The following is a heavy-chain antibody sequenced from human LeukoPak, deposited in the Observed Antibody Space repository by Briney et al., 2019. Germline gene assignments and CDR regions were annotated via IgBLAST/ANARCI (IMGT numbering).Heavy chain of an antibody. CDR1: GGSISSSSYY. Sequence: SETLSLTCTVSGGSISSSSYYWSWIRQHPGKGLEWIGYIYYSGSTYYNPSLKSRVTISVDTSKNQFSLKLSSVTAADTAVYYCARDLVGYYDSSGYGNWFDPWGQGTLVTVSS. CDR3: ARDLVGYYDSSGYGNWFDP. J-gene: IGHJ5*02. D-gene: IGHD3-22*01. CDR2: IYYSGST. V-gene: IGHV4-31*03.